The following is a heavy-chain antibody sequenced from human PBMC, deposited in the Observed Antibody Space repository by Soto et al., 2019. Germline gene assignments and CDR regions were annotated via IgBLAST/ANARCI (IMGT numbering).Heavy chain of an antibody. Sequence: GGSLRLSCAASGFTFSSYGMHWVRQAPGKGLEWVAVISYDGSNKYYADSVKGRFTISRDNSKNTLYLQMNSLRAEDTAVYYCAKEGALTARPRLMGVYFDYWGQGTLVTVSS. CDR2: ISYDGSNK. CDR3: AKEGALTARPRLMGVYFDY. D-gene: IGHD2-8*01. CDR1: GFTFSSYG. J-gene: IGHJ4*02. V-gene: IGHV3-30*18.